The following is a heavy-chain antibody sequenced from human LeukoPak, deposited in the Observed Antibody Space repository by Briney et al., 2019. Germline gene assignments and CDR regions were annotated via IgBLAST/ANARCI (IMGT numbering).Heavy chain of an antibody. D-gene: IGHD6-19*01. Sequence: GGSLRLSCAASGFTFSSYAMSWVRQAPGKGLKWVSTINDNGDGTYYADSVKGRFTISRDNSKNTLYLQMNSLRAEDTAVYYCAKDLMYSSGWYYFDYWGQGTLVTVSS. V-gene: IGHV3-23*01. J-gene: IGHJ4*02. CDR1: GFTFSSYA. CDR3: AKDLMYSSGWYYFDY. CDR2: INDNGDGT.